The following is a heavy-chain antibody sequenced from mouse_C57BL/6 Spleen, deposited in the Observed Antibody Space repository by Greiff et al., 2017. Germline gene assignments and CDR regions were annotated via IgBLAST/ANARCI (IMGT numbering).Heavy chain of an antibody. CDR1: GYTFTSSW. J-gene: IGHJ4*01. D-gene: IGHD2-1*01. V-gene: IGHV1-55*01. CDR3: ARKGLYGKGGDAMDY. CDR2: IYPGSGST. Sequence: VQLQQPGAELVKPGASVKMSCKASGYTFTSSWITWVKQRPGQGLEWIGDIYPGSGSTNYNEKFKSKATLTVDTSSSTAYMQLSSLTSEDSAVYYCARKGLYGKGGDAMDYWGQGTSVTVSS.